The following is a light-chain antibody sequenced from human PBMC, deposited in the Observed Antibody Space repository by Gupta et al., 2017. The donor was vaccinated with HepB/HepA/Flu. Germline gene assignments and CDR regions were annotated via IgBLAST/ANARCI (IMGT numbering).Light chain of an antibody. J-gene: IGKJ4*01. CDR3: QQRSNGLT. CDR1: QSVSSF. V-gene: IGKV3-11*01. Sequence: EFVLTQSPATLSLSPGERATLSCRASQSVSSFLAWYQQKPGQAPMLLIYDAFNRATGIPSRFSGSGSGTDFTLTIISLEPLEFSVYYCQQRSNGLTFGGGTRVEIK. CDR2: DAF.